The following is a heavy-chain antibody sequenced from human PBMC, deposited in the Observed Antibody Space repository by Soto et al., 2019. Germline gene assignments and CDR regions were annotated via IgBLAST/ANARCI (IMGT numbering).Heavy chain of an antibody. CDR2: IGRRSDI. J-gene: IGHJ6*02. D-gene: IGHD2-21*02. Sequence: PWVSLRLSCEASGFSFSTYSMHWVRQARGKGLEWVSSIGRRSDIYYADSVKGRFTISRDNAKNSVSLQMNSLRDEDTAVYYCAREETAWPLAYGLDVWGQGTTVTVYS. V-gene: IGHV3-21*01. CDR3: AREETAWPLAYGLDV. CDR1: GFSFSTYS.